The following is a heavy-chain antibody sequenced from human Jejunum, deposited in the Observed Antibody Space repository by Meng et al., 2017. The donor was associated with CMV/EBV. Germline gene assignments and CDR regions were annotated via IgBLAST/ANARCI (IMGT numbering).Heavy chain of an antibody. V-gene: IGHV4-59*01. D-gene: IGHD3/OR15-3a*01. CDR3: ARGRFLDWLLDVFDI. Sequence: SGGSISNYYWGWIRQPPGKPLEWVGYVYFSGSTIYNPSLKNRVAISVNTSKGQFSLRVNSVTAADTAVYYCARGRFLDWLLDVFDIWGQGTMVTVSS. CDR1: GGSISNYY. J-gene: IGHJ3*02. CDR2: VYFSGST.